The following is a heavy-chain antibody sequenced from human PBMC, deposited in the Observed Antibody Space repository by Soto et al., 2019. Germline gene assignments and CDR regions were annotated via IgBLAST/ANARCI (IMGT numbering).Heavy chain of an antibody. D-gene: IGHD2-8*01. CDR2: INPKSGVT. CDR3: ARGDSTDCSNGVFPFFYYYDVAF. CDR1: GYSFTDYH. Sequence: GASVKVSCKASGYSFTDYHIHWVRQAPGQGLEWLGRINPKSGVTSTAQKFQGWVTTTTDTSISTASMELTRLTSDDTAIYYCARGDSTDCSNGVFPFFYYYDVAFWGQETTVTVSS. J-gene: IGHJ6*02. V-gene: IGHV1-2*04.